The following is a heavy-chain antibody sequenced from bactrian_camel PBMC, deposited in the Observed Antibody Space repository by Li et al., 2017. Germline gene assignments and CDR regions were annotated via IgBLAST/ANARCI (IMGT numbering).Heavy chain of an antibody. J-gene: IGHJ4*01. V-gene: IGHV3S26*01. Sequence: HVQLVESGGGSVQAGGSLRLSCAASGATASSYCLGWVRQAPGKEREGVAALDRDGSTSYVDSVKGRFSISQDTAKHTLYLQMNSLKIEDTAVYYCAADRISYTRPECLASWGQGTQVTVS. CDR1: GATASSYC. CDR2: LDRDGST. CDR3: AADRISYTRPECLAS.